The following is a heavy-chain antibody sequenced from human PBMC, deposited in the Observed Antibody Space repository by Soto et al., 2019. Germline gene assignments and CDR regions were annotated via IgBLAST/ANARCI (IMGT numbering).Heavy chain of an antibody. CDR1: GFTFSNAW. CDR3: TTGGIVDPYYYYYGMDV. D-gene: IGHD1-26*01. J-gene: IGHJ6*02. CDR2: IKSKTDGGTT. Sequence: GGSLRRSCAASGFTFSNAWMSWVRQAPGKGLEWVGRIKSKTDGGTTDYAAPVKGRFTISRDDSKNTLYLQMNSLKTEDTAAYYCTTGGIVDPYYYYYGMDVWGQGTTVTVSS. V-gene: IGHV3-15*01.